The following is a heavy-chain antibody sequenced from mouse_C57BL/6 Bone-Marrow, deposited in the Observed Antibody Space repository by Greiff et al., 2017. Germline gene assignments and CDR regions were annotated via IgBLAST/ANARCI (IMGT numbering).Heavy chain of an antibody. J-gene: IGHJ2*01. V-gene: IGHV5-9-1*02. D-gene: IGHD1-1*01. Sequence: EVQLQESGEGLVKPGGSLKLSCAASGFTFSSYAMSWVRQTPEKRLEWVAYISSGGDYIYYADTVKGRFTISRDNARNTLYLHMSSLKSEDTAVYYCTGLYYGSSYYFDYWGQGTTLTVSA. CDR2: ISSGGDYI. CDR1: GFTFSSYA. CDR3: TGLYYGSSYYFDY.